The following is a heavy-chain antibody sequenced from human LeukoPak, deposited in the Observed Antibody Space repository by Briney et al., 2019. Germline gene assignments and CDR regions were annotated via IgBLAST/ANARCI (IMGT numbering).Heavy chain of an antibody. V-gene: IGHV4-59*01. CDR1: RGSISSYY. CDR2: IYYRGST. CDR3: ARTDSAEYFQH. J-gene: IGHJ1*01. Sequence: SETLSLTCTVSRGSISSYYWSWMRQPPGKGLERIGYIYYRGSTNYKPSLKNRVTISVDTSKNQFSLKLSSVTAADTAVYYCARTDSAEYFQHWGQGTLVTVSS. D-gene: IGHD2-15*01.